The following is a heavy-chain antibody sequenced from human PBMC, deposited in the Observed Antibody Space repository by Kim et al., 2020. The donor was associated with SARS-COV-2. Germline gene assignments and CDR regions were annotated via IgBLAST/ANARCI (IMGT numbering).Heavy chain of an antibody. V-gene: IGHV7-4-1*02. Sequence: ASVKVSCKASGYTFTSYAMNWVRQAPGQGLEWMGWINTNTGNPKYAQDFTGRFVFSWDTSVSTAYLQISSLKAEDTAVYYCARDTSVYVKDSDAFDIWGQGTMVTVSS. J-gene: IGHJ3*02. CDR1: GYTFTSYA. D-gene: IGHD5-12*01. CDR3: ARDTSVYVKDSDAFDI. CDR2: INTNTGNP.